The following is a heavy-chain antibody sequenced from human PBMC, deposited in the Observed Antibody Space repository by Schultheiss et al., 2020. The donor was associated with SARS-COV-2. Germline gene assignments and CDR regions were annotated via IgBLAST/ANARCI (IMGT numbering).Heavy chain of an antibody. V-gene: IGHV3-30*04. CDR2: ISYDGSNK. Sequence: GGSLRLSCAASGFTFSSYAMHWVRQAPGKGLEWVAVISYDGSNKYYADSVKGRFTISRDNSKNTLYLQMNSLRAEDTAVYYCARTESGNWFDPWGQGTLVTVSS. J-gene: IGHJ5*02. CDR1: GFTFSSYA. CDR3: ARTESGNWFDP.